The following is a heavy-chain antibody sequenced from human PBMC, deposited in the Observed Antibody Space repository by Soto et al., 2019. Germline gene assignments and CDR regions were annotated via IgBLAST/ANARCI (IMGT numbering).Heavy chain of an antibody. CDR1: GGSISSYY. CDR3: ARPQADGSGRYSVDY. CDR2: IYYGGST. J-gene: IGHJ4*02. D-gene: IGHD3-10*01. V-gene: IGHV4-59*08. Sequence: QVQLQESGPGLVKPSETLSLTCTVSGGSISSYYWSWIRQPPGKGLEWIGYIYYGGSTNYNPSLTSRVTIXXYXSXXQSSLKLSSVTAADTAVYYCARPQADGSGRYSVDYWGQGTLVTVSS.